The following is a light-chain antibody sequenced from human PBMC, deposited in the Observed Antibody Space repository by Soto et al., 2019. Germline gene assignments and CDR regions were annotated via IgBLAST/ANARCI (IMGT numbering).Light chain of an antibody. Sequence: QSALTQPASVSGSPGQSITISWTGSSSDIGAYNYVSWYQQHPGKAPNLMIYDVTGRPSWVSNRFSGSKSGNTASLTISGLQTEDEADYYCSSYAGRNIRVFGGGTKLTVL. CDR1: SSDIGAYNY. J-gene: IGLJ3*02. V-gene: IGLV2-14*01. CDR2: DVT. CDR3: SSYAGRNIRV.